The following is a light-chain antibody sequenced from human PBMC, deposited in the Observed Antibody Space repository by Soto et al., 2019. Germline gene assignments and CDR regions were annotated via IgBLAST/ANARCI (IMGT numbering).Light chain of an antibody. CDR3: QQYCDSPRT. V-gene: IGKV3-20*01. J-gene: IGKJ2*01. CDR2: GAS. CDR1: QGVSSNY. Sequence: EIVLTQSPGTLSLSPGERATLSCRASQGVSSNYLAWYQQKPGQAPRLLIHGASNRPTGIPARFGGSGSGTDFTLTISRLEPEDFAVYYCQQYCDSPRTFGQGTRLETK.